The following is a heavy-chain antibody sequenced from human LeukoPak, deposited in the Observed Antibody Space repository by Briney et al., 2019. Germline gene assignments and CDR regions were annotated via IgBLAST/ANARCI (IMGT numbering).Heavy chain of an antibody. Sequence: PGGSLRLSCAASGFTVSSNYMSWVRQAPGKGLEWVSVIYSGGSTYYADSVKGRFTISRDNSKNTLYLQMNSLRAEDTAVYYCARDLMITFGGVIVTDPSGFDIWGQGTMVTVSS. CDR3: ARDLMITFGGVIVTDPSGFDI. CDR2: IYSGGST. CDR1: GFTVSSNY. D-gene: IGHD3-16*02. V-gene: IGHV3-66*01. J-gene: IGHJ3*02.